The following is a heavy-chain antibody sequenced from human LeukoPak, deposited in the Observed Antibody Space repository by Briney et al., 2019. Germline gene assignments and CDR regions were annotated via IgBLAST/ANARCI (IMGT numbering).Heavy chain of an antibody. Sequence: GESLKISCKVSGYRFTTYWIAWLRQLPGKGLEWMGVIYPGDSETRYTPSFRGQVAISVDRSSNTAFLQWNSLREADTAVYFCARQGAGSSHYDDTGLPRGAYDVWGQGTRVIVSS. CDR3: ARQGAGSSHYDDTGLPRGAYDV. J-gene: IGHJ3*01. CDR2: IYPGDSET. V-gene: IGHV5-51*01. D-gene: IGHD3-16*01. CDR1: GYRFTTYW.